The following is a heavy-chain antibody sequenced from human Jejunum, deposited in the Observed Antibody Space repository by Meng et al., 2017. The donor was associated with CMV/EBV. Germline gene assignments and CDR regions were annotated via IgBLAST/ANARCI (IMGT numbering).Heavy chain of an antibody. V-gene: IGHV3-30*02. Sequence: GESLKISCAASGFTLSSYGIHWVRQAPGKGLEWVTYADSVKGRFTISRDISKNTLFLQMNSLRAEDTAVYYCAKEDVGGHFDYWGQGTLVTVSS. CDR1: GFTLSSYG. CDR3: AKEDVGGHFDY. D-gene: IGHD2-15*01. J-gene: IGHJ4*02.